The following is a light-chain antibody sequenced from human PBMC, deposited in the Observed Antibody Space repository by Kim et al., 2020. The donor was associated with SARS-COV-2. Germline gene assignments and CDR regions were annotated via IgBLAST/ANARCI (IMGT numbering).Light chain of an antibody. CDR3: QAWDSSTANWV. V-gene: IGLV3-1*01. CDR2: QDS. J-gene: IGLJ3*02. CDR1: KLGDKY. Sequence: SPGQTASITCSGDKLGDKYACWYQQKPGQSPVRVIYQDSKRPSGIPERFSGSNSGNTATLTISGTQAMDEADYYCQAWDSSTANWVFGGGTQLTVL.